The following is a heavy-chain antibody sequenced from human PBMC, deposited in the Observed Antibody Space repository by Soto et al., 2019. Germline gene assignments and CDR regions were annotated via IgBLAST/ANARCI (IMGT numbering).Heavy chain of an antibody. J-gene: IGHJ4*02. CDR2: ISAYNGNT. V-gene: IGHV1-18*01. D-gene: IGHD6-13*01. CDR3: ARDSAFIAAAGNYDY. CDR1: GYTFTSYG. Sequence: ASVKVSCKASGYTFTSYGISWVRQAPGQGLEWMGWISAYNGNTNYAQKLQGRVTMTRDTSTSTVYMELSSLRSEDTAVYYCARDSAFIAAAGNYDYWGQGTLVTVSS.